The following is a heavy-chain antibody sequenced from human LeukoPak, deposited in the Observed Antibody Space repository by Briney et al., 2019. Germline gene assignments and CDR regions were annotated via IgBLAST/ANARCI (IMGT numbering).Heavy chain of an antibody. D-gene: IGHD4-17*01. J-gene: IGHJ4*02. CDR3: ARDQNDYGLFDY. CDR1: GNTFTRYY. V-gene: IGHV1-46*01. CDR2: INPSGVST. Sequence: ASVKVSCKASGNTFTRYYMHWVRQAPGQGLEWMGIINPSGVSTIYAQNFQGRVTMTRDTSTSTVYMELSSLRSEDTAVYYCARDQNDYGLFDYWGQGTLVTVYS.